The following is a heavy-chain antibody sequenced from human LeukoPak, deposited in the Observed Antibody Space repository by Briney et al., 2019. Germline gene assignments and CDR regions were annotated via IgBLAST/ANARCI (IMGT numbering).Heavy chain of an antibody. CDR3: ARHSPYYYDSSGLDY. Sequence: PSETLSLTCAVYGGSFSGYYWSWIRQPPGKGLEWIGEINHSGSTNYNPSLESRVTISVDTSKNQFSLKLSSVTAADTAVYYCARHSPYYYDSSGLDYWGQGTLVTVSS. J-gene: IGHJ4*02. CDR2: INHSGST. CDR1: GGSFSGYY. V-gene: IGHV4-34*01. D-gene: IGHD3-22*01.